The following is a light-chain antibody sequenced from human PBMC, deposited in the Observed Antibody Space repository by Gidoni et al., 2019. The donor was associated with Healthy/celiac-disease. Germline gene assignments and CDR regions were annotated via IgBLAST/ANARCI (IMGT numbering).Light chain of an antibody. CDR2: DVS. V-gene: IGLV2-14*01. CDR1: SSDVGGYHY. Sequence: QSALTQPAPVSGSPGQSITISCTGTSSDVGGYHYVSWYQQHPGKAPNLMIYDVSNRPSGVSNRFSGSNSGNTASLTISGLQAEDEADYYCSSYTSSSTWVFGTGTKVTVL. J-gene: IGLJ1*01. CDR3: SSYTSSSTWV.